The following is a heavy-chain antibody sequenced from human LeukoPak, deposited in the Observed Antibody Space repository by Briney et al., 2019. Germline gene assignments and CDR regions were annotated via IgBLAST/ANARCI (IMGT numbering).Heavy chain of an antibody. V-gene: IGHV4-34*01. Sequence: SETLSLTCAVYGGSFSGYYWSWIRQPPGKGLEWIGEINHSGSTNYNPSLKSRVTISVDTSKNQFSLKLSSVTAADTAVYYCARVYWYSDLWGRGTLVTVSS. CDR3: ARVYWYSDL. CDR2: INHSGST. CDR1: GGSFSGYY. J-gene: IGHJ2*01.